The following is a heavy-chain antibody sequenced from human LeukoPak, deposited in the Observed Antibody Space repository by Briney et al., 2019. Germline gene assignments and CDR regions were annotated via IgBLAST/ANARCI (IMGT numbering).Heavy chain of an antibody. CDR2: INPSGGST. CDR3: AREGYDSSGDVHFDY. D-gene: IGHD3-22*01. Sequence: ASVKVSCKASGYTFTSYYMHWVRQAPGQGLEWMGIINPSGGSTSYAQKFQGRVTMTRDTSTSTVYMELSSLRSEDAAVYYCAREGYDSSGDVHFDYWGQGTLVTVSS. V-gene: IGHV1-46*01. CDR1: GYTFTSYY. J-gene: IGHJ4*02.